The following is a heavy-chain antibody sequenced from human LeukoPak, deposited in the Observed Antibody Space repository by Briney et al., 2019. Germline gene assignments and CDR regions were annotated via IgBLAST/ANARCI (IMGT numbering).Heavy chain of an antibody. D-gene: IGHD5-18*01. Sequence: PGGSLRLSCAASGFTFSSYAMDWVRQAPGKRLEWVSYISGSGGSTYYADSVKDRFTISRDNSKNTLYLQMNSLRAEDTAVYYCAKENEGYSYGYAVDYWGQGTLVTVSS. CDR1: GFTFSSYA. V-gene: IGHV3-23*01. J-gene: IGHJ4*02. CDR3: AKENEGYSYGYAVDY. CDR2: ISGSGGST.